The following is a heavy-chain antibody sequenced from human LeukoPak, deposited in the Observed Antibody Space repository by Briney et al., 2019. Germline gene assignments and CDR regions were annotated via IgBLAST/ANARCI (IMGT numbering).Heavy chain of an antibody. J-gene: IGHJ4*02. D-gene: IGHD3-3*01. Sequence: PSETLSLSCTVHGGPISSYHWSWIPRPTAKGREWIEHIYYSESTNYNPSLKSRVTISVDTSKNQYSLKLSSVTAADTAVYYCARLRITIFGVVIPFDYGGQGTLVTVSS. CDR3: ARLRITIFGVVIPFDY. CDR1: GGPISSYH. V-gene: IGHV4-59*12. CDR2: IYYSEST.